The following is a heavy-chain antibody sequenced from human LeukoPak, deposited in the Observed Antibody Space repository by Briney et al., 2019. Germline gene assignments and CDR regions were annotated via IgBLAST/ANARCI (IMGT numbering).Heavy chain of an antibody. Sequence: GGSLRLSCAASGFTVSSNYMNWVRQAPGKGLEWVSVIYSGGSTYYADSVKGRFTISRDNAKNSLYLQMNSLRAEDTAVYYCAELGITMIGGVWGKGTTVTISS. CDR1: GFTVSSNY. D-gene: IGHD3-10*02. V-gene: IGHV3-53*01. J-gene: IGHJ6*04. CDR2: IYSGGST. CDR3: AELGITMIGGV.